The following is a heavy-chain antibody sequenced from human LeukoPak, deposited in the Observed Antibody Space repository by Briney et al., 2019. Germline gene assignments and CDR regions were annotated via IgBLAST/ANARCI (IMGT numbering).Heavy chain of an antibody. Sequence: ASQTLSLTCTVSGGSITSGSYYWSWIRQPAGKGLEWIGRIYTSGSTNYNPSLKSRVTISVDTSKNQFSLKLSSVPAADTAVYYCARDLGYSSSSGDWFDPWGQGTLVTVSS. CDR1: GGSITSGSYY. D-gene: IGHD6-6*01. CDR3: ARDLGYSSSSGDWFDP. V-gene: IGHV4-61*02. J-gene: IGHJ5*02. CDR2: IYTSGST.